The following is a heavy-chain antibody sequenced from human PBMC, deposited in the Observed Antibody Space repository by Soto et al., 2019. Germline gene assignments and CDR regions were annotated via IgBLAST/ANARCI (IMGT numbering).Heavy chain of an antibody. J-gene: IGHJ4*02. D-gene: IGHD2-15*01. CDR1: GFTFSSYA. Sequence: GGSLRLSCAASGFTFSSYAMSWVRQAPGKGLEWVSAISGSGGSTYYADSVKGRFTISRDNSKNTLHLQMNSLRAEDTAVYYCAKGQIVVVVAATDYWGQGTLVTVSS. V-gene: IGHV3-23*01. CDR3: AKGQIVVVVAATDY. CDR2: ISGSGGST.